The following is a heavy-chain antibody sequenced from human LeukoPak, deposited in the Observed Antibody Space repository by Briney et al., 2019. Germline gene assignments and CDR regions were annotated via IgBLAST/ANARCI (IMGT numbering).Heavy chain of an antibody. V-gene: IGHV4-34*01. CDR2: INDYTGNT. CDR3: ARGRVAKIVVVHSFQYGMDV. CDR1: GGSFTDYF. Sequence: PSETLSLTCDVFGGSFTDYFWTWIRQSPGKGLEWIGKINDYTGNTNYNPSLNSRVSISLEKSKNQFSLELRSVTAADTAVYYCARGRVAKIVVVHSFQYGMDVWGQGTTVTVSS. J-gene: IGHJ6*02. D-gene: IGHD3-22*01.